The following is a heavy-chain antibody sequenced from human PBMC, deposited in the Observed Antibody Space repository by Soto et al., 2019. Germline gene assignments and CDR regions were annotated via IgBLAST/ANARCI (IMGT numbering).Heavy chain of an antibody. CDR3: AGSIVGATTRSLIHY. CDR2: IIPIFGTA. J-gene: IGHJ4*02. V-gene: IGHV1-69*13. CDR1: GGTFSSYA. D-gene: IGHD1-26*01. Sequence: ASVKVSCKASGGTFSSYAISWVRQAPGQGLEWMGGIIPIFGTANYAQKFQGRVTITADESPSTAYMELSSLRSEDTAVYYCAGSIVGATTRSLIHYWGQGTLVTVSS.